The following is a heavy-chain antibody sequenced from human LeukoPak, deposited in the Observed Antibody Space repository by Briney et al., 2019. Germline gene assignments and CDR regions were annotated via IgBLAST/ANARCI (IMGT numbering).Heavy chain of an antibody. Sequence: SETLSLTCAVYSGSFSGYYWTWFRQPPGKGLEWIGEFNHNWGAKYNPSLKSRVTISVDTSNNHLSLSLNSVTTADTAVHYCAASLWFGIYPDYWGQGSLVTVSS. D-gene: IGHD3-10*01. CDR2: FNHNWGA. V-gene: IGHV4-34*01. CDR3: AASLWFGIYPDY. CDR1: SGSFSGYY. J-gene: IGHJ4*02.